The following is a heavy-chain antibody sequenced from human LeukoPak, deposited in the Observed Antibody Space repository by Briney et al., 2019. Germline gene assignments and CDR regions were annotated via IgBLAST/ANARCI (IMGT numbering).Heavy chain of an antibody. CDR1: GFTFSDYY. V-gene: IGHV3-11*06. D-gene: IGHD3-10*01. CDR2: ISRSSSYT. CDR3: ARGGSGRALVNF. Sequence: PGGSLRLSCAASGFTFSDYYMSWIRQAPGKGLEWVSYISRSSSYTNYADSVKGRFTISRDNAKNSLYLQMNSLRAEDTAMYYCARGGSGRALVNFWGQGTLVTVSS. J-gene: IGHJ4*02.